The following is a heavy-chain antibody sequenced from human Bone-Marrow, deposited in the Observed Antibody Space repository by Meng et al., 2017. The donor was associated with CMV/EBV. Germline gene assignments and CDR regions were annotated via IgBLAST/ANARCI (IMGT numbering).Heavy chain of an antibody. Sequence: QVQLVQSGAEVKKPGASVKVSCKASGYTFTSYAMHWVRQAPGQRLEWMGWINAGNGNTKYSQKFQGRVTITRDTSASTAYTELSSLRSEDTAVYYCATAGLIVPALGFWGQGTLVTVSS. CDR2: INAGNGNT. CDR1: GYTFTSYA. CDR3: ATAGLIVPALGF. J-gene: IGHJ4*02. V-gene: IGHV1-3*01. D-gene: IGHD2-2*01.